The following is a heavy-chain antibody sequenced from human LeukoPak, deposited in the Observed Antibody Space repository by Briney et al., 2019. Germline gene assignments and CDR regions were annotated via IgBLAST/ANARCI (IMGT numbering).Heavy chain of an antibody. CDR2: ISSGGDYT. CDR1: GFTFSPYA. J-gene: IGHJ6*02. V-gene: IGHV3-21*01. D-gene: IGHD2-2*01. Sequence: GGSLRLSCAASGFTFSPYAMNWVRQAPGKGLEWVSYISSGGDYTFYANSLKGRFTVSRDNAKNSLFLQVDSLRAEDTAVYYCARSFCTSASCSKGYYYYVMDVWGQGTTVTVSS. CDR3: ARSFCTSASCSKGYYYYVMDV.